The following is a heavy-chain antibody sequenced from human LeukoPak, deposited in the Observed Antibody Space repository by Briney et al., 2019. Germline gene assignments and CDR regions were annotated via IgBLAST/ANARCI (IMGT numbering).Heavy chain of an antibody. V-gene: IGHV5-51*01. CDR3: ARREMITHNAFDI. CDR1: ANTFSDYW. Sequence: GESLKISCQGSANTFSDYWIGWVRQMPGKGLEWMGVIYPDDSQTTYSPSFERQVTISADKSINTAYLQWNSLKATDTAMYYCARREMITHNAFDIWGRGTMVTVSA. D-gene: IGHD1-14*01. J-gene: IGHJ3*02. CDR2: IYPDDSQT.